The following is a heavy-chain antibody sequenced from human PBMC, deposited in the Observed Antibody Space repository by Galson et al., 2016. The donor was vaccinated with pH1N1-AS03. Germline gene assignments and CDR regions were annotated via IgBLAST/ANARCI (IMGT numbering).Heavy chain of an antibody. CDR1: GFTFSSYS. V-gene: IGHV3-21*01. CDR3: AKVGGVFDWNDYNYMDV. CDR2: ISSNSAST. Sequence: SLRLSCAASGFTFSSYSMNWVRQAPGKGLEWISSISSNSASTYYADSLKGRFTVSRDNAKNSLYLQMDSLSAEDTAVYYCAKVGGVFDWNDYNYMDVWGTGTTVTVAS. J-gene: IGHJ6*03. D-gene: IGHD1-1*01.